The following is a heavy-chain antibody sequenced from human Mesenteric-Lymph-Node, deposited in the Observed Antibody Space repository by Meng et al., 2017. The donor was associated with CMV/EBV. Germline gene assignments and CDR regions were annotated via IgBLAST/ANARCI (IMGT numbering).Heavy chain of an antibody. J-gene: IGHJ4*02. D-gene: IGHD3-22*01. CDR2: IYYSGST. V-gene: IGHV4-39*07. CDR1: GGSISSSSYY. Sequence: SETLSLTCTVSGGSISSSSYYWGWIRQPPGKGLEWIGSIYYSGSTYYNPSLKSRVTISVDTSKNQFSLKLSSVTAADTAVYYCARAPSNYYDSSGDPPDYWGQGTLVTVSS. CDR3: ARAPSNYYDSSGDPPDY.